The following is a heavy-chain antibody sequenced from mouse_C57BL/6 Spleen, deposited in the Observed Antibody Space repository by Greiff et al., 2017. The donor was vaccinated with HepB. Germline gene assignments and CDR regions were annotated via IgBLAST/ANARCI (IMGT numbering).Heavy chain of an antibody. V-gene: IGHV1-81*01. CDR3: ARMLPDYFDY. Sequence: VQLQQSGAELARPGASVKLSCKASGYTFTSYGISWVKQRTGQGLEWIGEIYPRSGNTYYNEKFKGKATFTADTSSNTAYMQLSSLTTEDSAIYYCARMLPDYFDYWGQGTTLTVSS. CDR2: IYPRSGNT. CDR1: GYTFTSYG. J-gene: IGHJ2*01.